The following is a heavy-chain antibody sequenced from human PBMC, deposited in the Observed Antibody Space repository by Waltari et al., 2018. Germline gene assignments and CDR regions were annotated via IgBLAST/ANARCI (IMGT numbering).Heavy chain of an antibody. CDR3: ARDAYSGSLDY. CDR1: GFTFSSYW. D-gene: IGHD1-26*01. CDR2: IKQDGSEK. V-gene: IGHV3-7*01. J-gene: IGHJ4*02. Sequence: EVQLVESGGGLVQPGGSLRLSCAASGFTFSSYWMSGVRQAPGKGLEWVANIKQDGSEKYYVDSVKGRFTISRDNAKNSLYLQMNSLRAEDTAVYYCARDAYSGSLDYWGQGTLVTVSS.